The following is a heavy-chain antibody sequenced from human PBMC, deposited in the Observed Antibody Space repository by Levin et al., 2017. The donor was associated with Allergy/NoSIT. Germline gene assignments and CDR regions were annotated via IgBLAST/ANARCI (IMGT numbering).Heavy chain of an antibody. CDR3: ARGGGGANYDFWSGTIEFQLPTTRFDP. J-gene: IGHJ5*02. V-gene: IGHV7-4-1*02. Sequence: ASVKVSCKASGYTFTSYAMNWVRQAPGQGLEWMGWINTNTGNPTYAQGFTGRFVFSLDTSVRTAYLQISSLTAEDTAVYYCARGGGGANYDFWSGTIEFQLPTTRFDPWGQGTLVTVSS. CDR2: INTNTGNP. CDR1: GYTFTSYA. D-gene: IGHD3-3*01.